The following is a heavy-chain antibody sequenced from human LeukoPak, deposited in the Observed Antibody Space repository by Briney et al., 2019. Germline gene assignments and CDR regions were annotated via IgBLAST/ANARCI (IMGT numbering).Heavy chain of an antibody. V-gene: IGHV4-39*07. CDR3: AREWDYDILTGYSKDNWFDP. J-gene: IGHJ5*02. CDR1: GGSISSGGYY. CDR2: IYYSGST. D-gene: IGHD3-9*01. Sequence: SETLSLTCTVSGGSISSGGYYWSWIRQHPGKGLEWIGSIYYSGSTYYNPSLKSRVTISVDTSKNQFSLKLSSVTAADTAVYYCAREWDYDILTGYSKDNWFDPWGQGTLVTVSS.